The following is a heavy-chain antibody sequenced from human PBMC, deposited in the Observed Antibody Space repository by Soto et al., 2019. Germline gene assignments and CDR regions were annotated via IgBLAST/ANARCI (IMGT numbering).Heavy chain of an antibody. J-gene: IGHJ6*02. CDR1: GYTFTSYY. V-gene: IGHV1-46*01. CDR2: INPSGGST. Sequence: ASVKVSCKASGYTFTSYYMHWVRQAPGQGLEWMGMINPSGGSTSYAQKFQGRVTMTRDTSTSTVYMELSSLRSEDTAVYYCAREYYGDYYYYGMDVSGQATTVTVSS. D-gene: IGHD4-17*01. CDR3: AREYYGDYYYYGMDV.